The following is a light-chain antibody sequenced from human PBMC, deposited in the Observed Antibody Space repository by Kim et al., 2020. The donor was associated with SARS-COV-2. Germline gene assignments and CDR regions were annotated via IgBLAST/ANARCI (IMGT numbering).Light chain of an antibody. CDR3: QVWDSRTDHVV. CDR1: NIGSNS. CDR2: YDS. Sequence: AQGKTASITCGGNNIGSNSVHWYQQKSGQAPVMVKYYDSDLPSGIPERFSGSNSGNTATLTISRVEAGDEADYYCQVWDSRTDHVVFGGGTQLTVL. V-gene: IGLV3-21*04. J-gene: IGLJ2*01.